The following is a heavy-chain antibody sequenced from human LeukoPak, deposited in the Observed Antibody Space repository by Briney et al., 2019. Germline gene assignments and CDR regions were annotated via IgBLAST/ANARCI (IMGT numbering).Heavy chain of an antibody. CDR2: INPNSGGT. J-gene: IGHJ3*02. D-gene: IGHD5-18*01. V-gene: IGHV1-2*02. CDR3: ARDPGYYAFDI. Sequence: GPVKVSCKASGYTFTGYYMHWVRQAPGQGLEWMGWINPNSGGTNYAQKFQGRATMTRDTSISTAYMELSRLRSDDTAVYYCARDPGYYAFDIWGQGTMVTVSS. CDR1: GYTFTGYY.